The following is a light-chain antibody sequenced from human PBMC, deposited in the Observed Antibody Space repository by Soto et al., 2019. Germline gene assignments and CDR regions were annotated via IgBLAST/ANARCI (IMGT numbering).Light chain of an antibody. CDR3: QQYDNLPLT. CDR2: DAS. Sequence: DIQMTQSPSTLSGSVGDRVTITCRASQTISSWLAWYQQKPGKAPKLLIYDASDLETGVPSRFSGSGSGTDFTFTINSLQPEDIATYYCQQYDNLPLTFGGGTKVDIK. J-gene: IGKJ4*01. CDR1: QTISSW. V-gene: IGKV1-33*01.